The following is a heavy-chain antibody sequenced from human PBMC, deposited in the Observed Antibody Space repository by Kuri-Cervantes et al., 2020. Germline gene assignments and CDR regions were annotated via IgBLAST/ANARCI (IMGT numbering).Heavy chain of an antibody. V-gene: IGHV1-3*04. J-gene: IGHJ6*03. CDR1: GYTFTYRY. D-gene: IGHD1-1*01. CDR2: INTGNGKT. CDR3: ARDVDWNDGVVHYYYMDV. Sequence: ASVKVSCKASGYTFTYRYLHWVRQAPGQRLEWMGWINTGNGKTKYSQNFQGRVTISRDTSADTAFMEVNRLRSEDTAVYYCARDVDWNDGVVHYYYMDVWGKGTTVTVSS.